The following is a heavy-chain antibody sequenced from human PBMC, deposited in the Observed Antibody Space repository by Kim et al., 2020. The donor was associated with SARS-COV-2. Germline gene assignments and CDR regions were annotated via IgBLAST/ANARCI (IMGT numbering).Heavy chain of an antibody. J-gene: IGHJ5*02. CDR3: AKSPKIYGSGSRKNGGGWFDP. D-gene: IGHD3-10*01. V-gene: IGHV3-23*01. Sequence: FTISRDNSKNTLYLQMNSLRAEDTAVYYCAKSPKIYGSGSRKNGGGWFDPWGQGTLVTVSS.